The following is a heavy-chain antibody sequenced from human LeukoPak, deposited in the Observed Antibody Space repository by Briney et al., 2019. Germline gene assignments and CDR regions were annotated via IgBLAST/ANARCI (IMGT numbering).Heavy chain of an antibody. D-gene: IGHD2-21*02. V-gene: IGHV1-69*04. CDR1: GGTFSSYA. J-gene: IGHJ4*02. Sequence: SVKVSCKASGGTFSSYAISWVRQAPGQGLEWMGRIIPILGIANYAQKFQGRVTITADKSTSTAYMELSSLRSEDTAVYYCARFCLGDRYSDYFDYWGQGTLVTVSS. CDR3: ARFCLGDRYSDYFDY. CDR2: IIPILGIA.